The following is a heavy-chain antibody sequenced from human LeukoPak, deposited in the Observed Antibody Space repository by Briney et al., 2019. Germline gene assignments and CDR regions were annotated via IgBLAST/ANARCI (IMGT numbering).Heavy chain of an antibody. D-gene: IGHD6-13*01. Sequence: QPGGSLRLSCAASGFTFSSYSMNWVRQAPGKGLEWVANIKQDGSEKYYVGSVKGRFTISRDNAKNSPYLQMNSLTAEDTAVYYCARGYSSSWQYFDYWGQGILVTVSS. CDR1: GFTFSSYS. CDR3: ARGYSSSWQYFDY. V-gene: IGHV3-7*01. CDR2: IKQDGSEK. J-gene: IGHJ4*02.